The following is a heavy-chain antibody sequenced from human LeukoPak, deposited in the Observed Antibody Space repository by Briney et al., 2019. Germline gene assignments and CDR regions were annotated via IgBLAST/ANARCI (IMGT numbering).Heavy chain of an antibody. V-gene: IGHV3-53*01. Sequence: GGSLRLSCAASGFTVSSNYMNWVRQAPGKGLEWVSVIYSGGTTYYADSVKGRFTISRDNSKNTLYLQMNSLRAEDTAVYYCAKGILGMATGGYWGQGTLVTVSS. CDR2: IYSGGTT. D-gene: IGHD5-24*01. J-gene: IGHJ4*02. CDR3: AKGILGMATGGY. CDR1: GFTVSSNY.